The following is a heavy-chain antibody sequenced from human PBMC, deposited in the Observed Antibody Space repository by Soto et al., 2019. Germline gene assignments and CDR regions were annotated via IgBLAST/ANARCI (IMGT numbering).Heavy chain of an antibody. D-gene: IGHD3-16*01. CDR3: ATFWGPVTALVDAY. J-gene: IGHJ4*02. CDR1: GFAFSNFG. V-gene: IGHV3-30*03. CDR2: VSYDGNIK. Sequence: QVQLVESGGGVVQPGRSLRLSCAASGFAFSNFGMHWVRQAPGKGLAWVAAVSYDGNIKYYADSVKGRFTISRDSSKTTLFLQMNSLRPDDTAVYYCATFWGPVTALVDAYWGQGTLVTVSS.